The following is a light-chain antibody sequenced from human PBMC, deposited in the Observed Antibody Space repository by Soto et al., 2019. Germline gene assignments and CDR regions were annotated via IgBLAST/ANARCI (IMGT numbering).Light chain of an antibody. Sequence: QSVLTQPASVSGSPGQSITISCTGTSSDVGGYDFVSWYQQRPGKAPKLIIYDVSNRPSGVSNRFSGSKSGNTASLTISGLQAEDEADYYCTSYTRSDIGVFGRGTKLTVL. V-gene: IGLV2-14*01. CDR1: SSDVGGYDF. CDR2: DVS. CDR3: TSYTRSDIGV. J-gene: IGLJ3*02.